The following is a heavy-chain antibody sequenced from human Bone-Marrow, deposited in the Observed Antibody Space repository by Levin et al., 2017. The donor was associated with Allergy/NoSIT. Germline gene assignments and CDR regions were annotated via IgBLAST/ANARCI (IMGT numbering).Heavy chain of an antibody. J-gene: IGHJ5*02. CDR3: AREIVGSRTNWLDP. CDR1: GGSVSSGSYY. V-gene: IGHV4-61*01. Sequence: SQTLSLPCIVSGGSVSSGSYYWSWIRQPPGKGLEWIGYIYYSGSTIYNPSLKSRVSISVDTSKNQFSLKLSSVTAADTAVYFCAREIVGSRTNWLDPWGQGTLVTVSS. CDR2: IYYSGST. D-gene: IGHD1-26*01.